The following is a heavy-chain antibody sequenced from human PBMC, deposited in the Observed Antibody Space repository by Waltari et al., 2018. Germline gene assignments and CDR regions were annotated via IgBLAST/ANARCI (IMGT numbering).Heavy chain of an antibody. CDR3: ARDAYDSSGYYYSPFDY. CDR1: GGSFSGYY. D-gene: IGHD3-22*01. CDR2: INHSGST. J-gene: IGHJ4*02. V-gene: IGHV4-34*01. Sequence: QVQLQQWGAGLLKPSETLSLTCAVYGGSFSGYYWSWIRQHQGKGLEWIGEINHSGSTNYNPSLKSRVTISVDTSKNQFSLKLSSVTAADTAVYYCARDAYDSSGYYYSPFDYWGQGTLVTVSS.